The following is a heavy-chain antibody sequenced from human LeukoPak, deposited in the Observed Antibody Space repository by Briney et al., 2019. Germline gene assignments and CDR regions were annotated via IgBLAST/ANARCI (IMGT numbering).Heavy chain of an antibody. D-gene: IGHD3-22*01. J-gene: IGHJ4*02. Sequence: GGSLRLSCAASGFTFSSYTMSWVRQAPGKGLEWVSSISSSGGSTYYADSVKGRFTISRDNSKNTLYLQMNSLRAEDTAVYYCANVYYDSSGSARWGQGTLVTVSS. CDR1: GFTFSSYT. CDR2: ISSSGGST. CDR3: ANVYYDSSGSAR. V-gene: IGHV3-23*01.